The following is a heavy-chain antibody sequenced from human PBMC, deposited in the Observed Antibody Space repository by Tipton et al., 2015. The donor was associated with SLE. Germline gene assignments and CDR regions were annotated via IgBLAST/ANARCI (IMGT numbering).Heavy chain of an antibody. CDR2: IRYDGSNK. CDR1: GFTFSSYG. D-gene: IGHD3-10*01. CDR3: AKDLDYYGSGSFF. Sequence: GSLRLSCAASGFTFSSYGMHWVRQAPGKGLEWVAFIRYDGSNKYYADSVKGRFTISRDNSKNTLYLQMNSLRAEDTAVYYCAKDLDYYGSGSFFWGQGTLVTVSS. V-gene: IGHV3-30*02. J-gene: IGHJ4*02.